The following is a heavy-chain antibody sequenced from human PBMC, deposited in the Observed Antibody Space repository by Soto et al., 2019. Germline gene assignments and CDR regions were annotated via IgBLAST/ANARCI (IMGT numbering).Heavy chain of an antibody. CDR2: ISGSGGST. J-gene: IGHJ4*02. CDR3: AKRGQYSSSSNGY. CDR1: GFTFSSYA. V-gene: IGHV3-23*01. D-gene: IGHD6-6*01. Sequence: SLRLSCAASGFTFSSYAMSWVRQAPGKGPEWVTGISGSGGSTYYADSVKGRFTISRDNSKNTLYLQMNSLKAEDTAVYYCAKRGQYSSSSNGYWGQGTLVTVSS.